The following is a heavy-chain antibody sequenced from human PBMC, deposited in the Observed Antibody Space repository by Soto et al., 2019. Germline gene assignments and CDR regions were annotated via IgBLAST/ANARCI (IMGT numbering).Heavy chain of an antibody. Sequence: KSSETLSLTCTVSGASVSSGAYYWTWFRQPPGEGLEYIGFIYHSGRTNYNPSLKSRVTISVDTSKNQLSLSLLSVTAADTAVFFCARGVPPFYCTGGGCYPYYFDYWGQGALVTVSS. CDR2: IYHSGRT. CDR3: ARGVPPFYCTGGGCYPYYFDY. CDR1: GASVSSGAYY. D-gene: IGHD2-15*01. J-gene: IGHJ4*02. V-gene: IGHV4-61*08.